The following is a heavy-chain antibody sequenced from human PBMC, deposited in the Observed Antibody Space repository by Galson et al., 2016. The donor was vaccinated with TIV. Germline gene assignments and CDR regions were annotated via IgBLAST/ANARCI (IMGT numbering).Heavy chain of an antibody. CDR2: TNHFRSS. V-gene: IGHV4-34*08. J-gene: IGHJ6*02. D-gene: IGHD6-19*01. Sequence: LRLSCAASGFTFSSYWISWVRQPPGKGLEWIGETNHFRSSNYNPSLKSRLTISIDTPKKQFSLRLRSVTAADTAVYYCAGHSGAVAGYDYGMDVWGQGTTVTVSS. CDR1: GFTFSSYW. CDR3: AGHSGAVAGYDYGMDV.